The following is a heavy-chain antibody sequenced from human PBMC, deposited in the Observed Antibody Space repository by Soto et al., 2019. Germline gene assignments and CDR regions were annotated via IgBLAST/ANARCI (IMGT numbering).Heavy chain of an antibody. Sequence: EVQLVESGGGLVKPGGSLRLSCAASGFTFSNAWMSWVRQASGQGLEWVGRIKSKTDGGTTEYDATVKGRLTISRDASKNTLYLKMNSLKTEDTALYYCTTSYHYASSGYYPLHHDYGMDVWGKGTAVPVSS. V-gene: IGHV3-15*01. CDR2: IKSKTDGGTT. CDR3: TTSYHYASSGYYPLHHDYGMDV. D-gene: IGHD3-22*01. J-gene: IGHJ6*04. CDR1: GFTFSNAW.